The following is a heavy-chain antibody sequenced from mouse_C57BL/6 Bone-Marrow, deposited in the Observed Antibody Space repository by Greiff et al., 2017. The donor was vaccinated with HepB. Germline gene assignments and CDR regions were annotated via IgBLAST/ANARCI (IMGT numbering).Heavy chain of an antibody. CDR3: AKHEGDGNSYYYAMDY. J-gene: IGHJ4*01. Sequence: VNLVESGPGLVAPSQSLSITCTVSGFSLTSYGVDWVRQPPGKGLEWLGVIWGGGSTNYNSALMSRLSISKDNSKSQVFLKMNSLQTDDTAMYYCAKHEGDGNSYYYAMDYWGQGTSVTVSS. D-gene: IGHD2-1*01. CDR1: GFSLTSYG. CDR2: IWGGGST. V-gene: IGHV2-9*01.